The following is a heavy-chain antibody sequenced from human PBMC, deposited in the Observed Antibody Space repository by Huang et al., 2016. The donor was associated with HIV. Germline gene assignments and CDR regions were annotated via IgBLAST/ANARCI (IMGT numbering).Heavy chain of an antibody. CDR2: INHLESP. D-gene: IGHD3-10*01. V-gene: IGHV4-34*02. CDR1: GGSLSGYY. Sequence: QVHLQQWGAGLLKSAETLSLTCAVYGGSLSGYYWSWLRQTPGKGLEWIGEINHLESPNYKPSLKMRVSITMDGSKKQFSLKLRSISDADTAVYFCARDATKNPRGWFDPWGQGTLVTVSA. CDR3: ARDATKNPRGWFDP. J-gene: IGHJ5*02.